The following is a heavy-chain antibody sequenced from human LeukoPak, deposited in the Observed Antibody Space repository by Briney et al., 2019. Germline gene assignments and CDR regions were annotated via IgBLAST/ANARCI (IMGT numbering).Heavy chain of an antibody. CDR1: GYTFTSYY. CDR2: INPSGGST. CDR3: ARGRYCSSTSCSTRFDY. V-gene: IGHV1-46*03. Sequence: ASVKVSCKASGYTFTSYYMHWVRQAPGQGLEWMGVINPSGGSTSYAQKFQGRVTMTRDTSTSTVYMELSSLRSEDTAVYYCARGRYCSSTSCSTRFDYWGQGTLVTVSS. J-gene: IGHJ4*02. D-gene: IGHD2-2*01.